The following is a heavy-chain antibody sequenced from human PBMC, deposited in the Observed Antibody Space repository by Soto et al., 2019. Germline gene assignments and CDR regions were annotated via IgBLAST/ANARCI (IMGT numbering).Heavy chain of an antibody. Sequence: QLQLQESGPGLVKPSETLSLTCSVSGVSISSSSYYWGWIRHPPGKGLEWIGSVYNSGTTFHNPYVKSRVSISVDTSKTHFSLTLPSVTAADTAVYYCARQGTRLRPIITIVAASTFDMWRQVTTVTVSS. CDR1: GVSISSSSYY. D-gene: IGHD3-10*01. CDR3: ARQGTRLRPIITIVAASTFDM. CDR2: VYNSGTT. V-gene: IGHV4-39*01. J-gene: IGHJ3*02.